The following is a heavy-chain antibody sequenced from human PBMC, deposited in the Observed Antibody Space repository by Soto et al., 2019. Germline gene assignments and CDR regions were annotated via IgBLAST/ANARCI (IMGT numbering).Heavy chain of an antibody. J-gene: IGHJ3*02. V-gene: IGHV1-69*01. CDR2: IIPIFGTA. CDR3: ARRSRRYYGSRMFVQDAFDI. CDR1: GGTFSSYA. Sequence: QVQLVQSGAEVKKPGSSVKVSCKASGGTFSSYAISWVRQAPGQGLEWMGGIIPIFGTANYAQKFQGRVTITADESTSTAYMELSSLRSEDTAVYYCARRSRRYYGSRMFVQDAFDIWGQGTMVTVSS. D-gene: IGHD3-10*01.